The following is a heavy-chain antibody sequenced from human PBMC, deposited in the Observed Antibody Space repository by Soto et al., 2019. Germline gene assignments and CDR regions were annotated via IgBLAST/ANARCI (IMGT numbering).Heavy chain of an antibody. Sequence: ASVKVSCKASGYTFTSYDINWVRQATGQGLEWMGWMNPNSGNTGYAQKFQGRVTMTRNTSISTAYMELSSLRSEDTAVYYCARGLRVVAAILSSCSLHPWGQGTLVPVSS. J-gene: IGHJ5*02. D-gene: IGHD2-15*01. CDR3: ARGLRVVAAILSSCSLHP. V-gene: IGHV1-8*01. CDR1: GYTFTSYD. CDR2: MNPNSGNT.